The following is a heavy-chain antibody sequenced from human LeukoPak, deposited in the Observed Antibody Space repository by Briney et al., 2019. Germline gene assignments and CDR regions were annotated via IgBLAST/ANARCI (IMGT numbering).Heavy chain of an antibody. CDR2: IYDSGST. J-gene: IGHJ5*02. Sequence: SETLALTCTVCCGSVSSGSYYWSWIRQPPGRGLEWIVYIYDSGSTNYNLSRKSRFTLSVDTAKNQFSLQLSSVNGADTDVYSCARDLVVVVADTPRGWFDPWGQGTLVTVSS. V-gene: IGHV4-61*01. CDR1: CGSVSSGSYY. D-gene: IGHD2-15*01. CDR3: ARDLVVVVADTPRGWFDP.